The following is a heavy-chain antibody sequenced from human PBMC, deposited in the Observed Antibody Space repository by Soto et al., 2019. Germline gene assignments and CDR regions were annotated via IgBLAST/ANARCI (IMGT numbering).Heavy chain of an antibody. V-gene: IGHV4-30-4*01. CDR3: VRSRQMESGNDYGLDV. D-gene: IGHD1-1*01. Sequence: QVQLQESGSGLVKPSQSLSLPCTFPVCSLKTADTWGGGFRQPPGKGLEFIGYYHSGGSTYYDASFRSRVIISADTSNSQFSLKLSSVTVADTAVYFCVRSRQMESGNDYGLDVWGQGTTVTVSS. CDR2: YHSGGST. J-gene: IGHJ6*02. CDR1: VCSLKTADTW.